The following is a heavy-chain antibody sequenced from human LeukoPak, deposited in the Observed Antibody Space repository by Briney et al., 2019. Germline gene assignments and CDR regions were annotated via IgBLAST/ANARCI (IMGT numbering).Heavy chain of an antibody. Sequence: GGSLRLSCAASGFTFSSYEMNWVRQAPGKGLEWVSYISSSGSTIYYADSVKGRFTISRDNAKNSLYLQMNRLRAEDTAVYYCARDPRDKFTFGGVIVDYYYMDDWGKGTTDTVSS. D-gene: IGHD3-16*02. J-gene: IGHJ6*03. CDR2: ISSSGSTI. V-gene: IGHV3-48*03. CDR1: GFTFSSYE. CDR3: ARDPRDKFTFGGVIVDYYYMDD.